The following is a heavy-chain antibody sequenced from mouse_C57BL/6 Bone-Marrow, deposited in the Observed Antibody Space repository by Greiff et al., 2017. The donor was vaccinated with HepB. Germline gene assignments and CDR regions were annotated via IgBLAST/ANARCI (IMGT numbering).Heavy chain of an antibody. Sequence: VQLQQSGPELVKPGASVKISCKASGYSFTDYNMNWVKQSNGKSLEWIGVINPNYGTTNYNQKFKGKATLTVDTSSSTAYMQLSSLTSQDSAVYYCAPSYYGSSYFDYWGQGTTLTVSS. CDR1: GYSFTDYN. V-gene: IGHV1-39*01. CDR2: INPNYGTT. CDR3: APSYYGSSYFDY. J-gene: IGHJ2*01. D-gene: IGHD1-1*01.